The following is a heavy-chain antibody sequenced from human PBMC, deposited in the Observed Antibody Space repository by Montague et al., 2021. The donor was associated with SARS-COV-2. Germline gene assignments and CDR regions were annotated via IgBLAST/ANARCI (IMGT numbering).Heavy chain of an antibody. D-gene: IGHD1-26*01. CDR1: GGSISGDNYY. CDR2: IYYTGST. CDR3: ARNRGWGSRGAGYIDL. Sequence: TRSLTCTVSGGSISGDNYYWTWIRQHPGKGLEWIAYIYYTGSTYYNPSLQSRLRTSLDTSKNQFSLTLTSVTAADTAIHYCARNRGWGSRGAGYIDLWGRGTLVTVSS. J-gene: IGHJ2*01. V-gene: IGHV4-31*03.